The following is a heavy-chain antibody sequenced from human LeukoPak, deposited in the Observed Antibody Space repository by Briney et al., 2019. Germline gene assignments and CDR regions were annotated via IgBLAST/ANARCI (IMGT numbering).Heavy chain of an antibody. Sequence: PGGSLRLSCAASGFTFSSYAMSWVRQARRKGLECVSAISGSGGSTYYADSVKGRFTISRDNSKNTLYLQMNSLRAEDTAVYYCAKMVSGYCSGGSCVWFDPWGQGTLVTVSS. J-gene: IGHJ5*02. CDR3: AKMVSGYCSGGSCVWFDP. CDR2: ISGSGGST. D-gene: IGHD2-15*01. V-gene: IGHV3-23*01. CDR1: GFTFSSYA.